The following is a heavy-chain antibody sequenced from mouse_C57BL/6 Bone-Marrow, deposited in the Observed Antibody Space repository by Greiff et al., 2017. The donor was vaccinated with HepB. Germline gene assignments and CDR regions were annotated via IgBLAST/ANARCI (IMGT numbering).Heavy chain of an antibody. CDR2: IYPGSGST. CDR1: GYTFTSYW. V-gene: IGHV1-55*01. D-gene: IGHD2-4*01. J-gene: IGHJ3*01. Sequence: QVQLQQPGAELVKPGASVKMSCKASGYTFTSYWITWVKQRPGQGLEWIGDIYPGSGSTNYNEKFKSKATLTVDTSSSTAYMQLSSLTSEDSAVYYCARRDYDYDPLFAYWGQGTLVTVCA. CDR3: ARRDYDYDPLFAY.